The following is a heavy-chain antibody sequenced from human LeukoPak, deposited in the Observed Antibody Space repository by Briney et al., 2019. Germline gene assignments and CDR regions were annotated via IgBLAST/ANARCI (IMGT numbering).Heavy chain of an antibody. CDR1: GGSISSGGYY. CDR2: IYYSGST. Sequence: SETLSLTCTVSGGSISSGGYYWSWIRQHPGKGLEWIGYIYYSGSTYYNPSLKSRVTISVDTSKNQLSLKLSSVTAADTAVYYCARVGESYCSGGSCYSGLFDYWGQGTLVTVSS. D-gene: IGHD2-15*01. V-gene: IGHV4-31*03. CDR3: ARVGESYCSGGSCYSGLFDY. J-gene: IGHJ4*02.